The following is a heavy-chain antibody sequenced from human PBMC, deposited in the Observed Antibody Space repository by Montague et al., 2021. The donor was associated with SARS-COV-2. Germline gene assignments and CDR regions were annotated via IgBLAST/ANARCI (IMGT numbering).Heavy chain of an antibody. J-gene: IGHJ4*02. CDR2: IIGNGLIT. Sequence: SLRLSCPASGFTFGDYAMSWVRQAPGKGLEWVSGIIGNGLITGYADSMKDRFTISRDNAKNSLYLQMNSLRAEDTALYYCTRGFRGGPFDFWGQGTLVTVSS. V-gene: IGHV3-20*04. CDR1: GFTFGDYA. CDR3: TRGFRGGPFDF. D-gene: IGHD3-10*01.